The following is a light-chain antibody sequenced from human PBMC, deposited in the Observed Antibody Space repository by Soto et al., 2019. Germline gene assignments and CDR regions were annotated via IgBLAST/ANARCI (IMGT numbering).Light chain of an antibody. J-gene: IGKJ3*01. CDR3: QEYEKLFS. Sequence: DIQMTQSPSTLSASVGYRVTITCLASQSISSWLAWYQQKPGKAPNLLIYDASSLESGVPSRFSGSGSGTDFTLTISCLQSEDIATYYCQEYEKLFSFGPGTKVDIK. V-gene: IGKV1-5*01. CDR2: DAS. CDR1: QSISSW.